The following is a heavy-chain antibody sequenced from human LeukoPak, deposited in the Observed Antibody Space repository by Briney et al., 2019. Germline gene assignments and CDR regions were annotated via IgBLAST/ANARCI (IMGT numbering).Heavy chain of an antibody. CDR2: ISSSSSYI. J-gene: IGHJ3*02. D-gene: IGHD1-26*01. Sequence: PGGSLRLSCAASGFTFSSYSMNWVRQAPGKGLEWVSSISSSSSYIYYADSVKGRFTISRDNAKNSLYLQMNSLRAEDTAVYYCARDSGGVGATNAFDIWGQGTMVTVSS. CDR3: ARDSGGVGATNAFDI. CDR1: GFTFSSYS. V-gene: IGHV3-21*01.